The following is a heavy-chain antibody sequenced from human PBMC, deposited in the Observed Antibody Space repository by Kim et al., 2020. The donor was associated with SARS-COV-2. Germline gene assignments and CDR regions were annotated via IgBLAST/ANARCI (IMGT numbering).Heavy chain of an antibody. J-gene: IGHJ6*02. CDR2: ISYDGSNK. Sequence: GGSLRLSCAASGFTFSSYAMHWVRQAPGKGLEWVAVISYDGSNKYYADSVKGRFTISRDNSKNTLYLQMNSLRAEDTAVYYCARDHGSSSWYVPGNYYYYYGMDVWGQGTTVTVSS. CDR1: GFTFSSYA. V-gene: IGHV3-30*04. CDR3: ARDHGSSSWYVPGNYYYYYGMDV. D-gene: IGHD6-13*01.